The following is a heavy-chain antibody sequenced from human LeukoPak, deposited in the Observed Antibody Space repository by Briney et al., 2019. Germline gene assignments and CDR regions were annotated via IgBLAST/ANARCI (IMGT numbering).Heavy chain of an antibody. CDR2: IYYSGST. V-gene: IGHV4-61*01. D-gene: IGHD6-13*01. CDR1: GGSVSSGSYY. J-gene: IGHJ5*02. CDR3: ATSSSTWYSNWFDP. Sequence: SETLSLTCTVSGGSVSSGSYYWSWIRQPPGKGLEWIGYIYYSGSTNYNPSLKRRVTISVDTSKNQFSLKLSSVTAADTAVYYCATSSSTWYSNWFDPWGQGTLVTVSS.